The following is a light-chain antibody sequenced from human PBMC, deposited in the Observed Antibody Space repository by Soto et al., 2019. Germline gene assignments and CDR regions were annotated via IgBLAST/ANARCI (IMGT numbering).Light chain of an antibody. V-gene: IGLV2-14*01. Sequence: QSVLTPPASVSGSPGQSITISCTGTSSDVGGYNYVSWYQQHPGKAPKLMIYDVSNRPSGVSNRFSGSKSGNTASLTIAGLQAEDEADYYRSSYTSSSSYVFGTGTKVTVL. J-gene: IGLJ1*01. CDR3: SSYTSSSSYV. CDR2: DVS. CDR1: SSDVGGYNY.